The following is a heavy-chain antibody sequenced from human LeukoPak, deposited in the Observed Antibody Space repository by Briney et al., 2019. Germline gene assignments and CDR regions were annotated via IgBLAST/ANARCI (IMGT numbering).Heavy chain of an antibody. D-gene: IGHD6-13*01. CDR2: IYYSGST. CDR3: ARQRIAAPDWFDL. J-gene: IGHJ5*02. V-gene: IGHV4-39*01. CDR1: GGSISSSSYC. Sequence: SETLSLTCTVSGGSISSSSYCWGWIRQPPGKGLEWIGTIYYSGSTYYNPSLKSRVTISVDTSKNQFSLNLTSVTAADTAVYYCARQRIAAPDWFDLWGQGTLVTVSS.